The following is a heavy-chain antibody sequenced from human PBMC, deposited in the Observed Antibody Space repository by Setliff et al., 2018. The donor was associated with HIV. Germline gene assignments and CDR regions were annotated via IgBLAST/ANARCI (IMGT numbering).Heavy chain of an antibody. CDR1: GASISRGNYY. V-gene: IGHV4-31*03. J-gene: IGHJ4*02. Sequence: PSETLSLTCTVSGASISRGNYYWTWIRQRPGKGLEWIAFIYYSGSTNYNPSLKSRVTMSVDTSKNQFSLKLSSVTAAETAVYYCARVSQTYYYDSSGYSFDYWGQGTLVTVSS. D-gene: IGHD3-22*01. CDR2: IYYSGST. CDR3: ARVSQTYYYDSSGYSFDY.